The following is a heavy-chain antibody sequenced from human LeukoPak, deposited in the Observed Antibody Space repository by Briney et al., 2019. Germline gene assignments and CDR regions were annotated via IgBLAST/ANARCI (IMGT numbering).Heavy chain of an antibody. D-gene: IGHD6-19*01. Sequence: GRSLRLSCAASGFTFDDYAMQWVRHAPGKGLEWVSGISWNSGSIVYADCVKGRFTISRENAKNSLYLQMDSLRAEDTALYYCATHNPAVAGTEWGQGTLGTVSP. J-gene: IGHJ4*02. CDR2: ISWNSGSI. CDR3: ATHNPAVAGTE. V-gene: IGHV3-9*01. CDR1: GFTFDDYA.